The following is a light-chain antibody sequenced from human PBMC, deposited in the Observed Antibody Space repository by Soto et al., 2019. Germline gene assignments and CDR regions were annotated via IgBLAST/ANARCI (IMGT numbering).Light chain of an antibody. J-gene: IGKJ1*01. CDR2: AAS. CDR3: QKYNSVPWT. V-gene: IGKV1-27*01. Sequence: DVQMTQYPSSLSASIGDRVTITCRASRGINNYLAWYQQKPGKVPNLLIEAASTLQSGVPSRFSGRGSGTAFTLTISSLQPEDVATYYCQKYNSVPWTFGQGTKVEIK. CDR1: RGINNY.